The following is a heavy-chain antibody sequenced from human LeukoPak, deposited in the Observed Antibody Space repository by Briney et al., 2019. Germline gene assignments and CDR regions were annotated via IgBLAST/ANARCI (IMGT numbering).Heavy chain of an antibody. J-gene: IGHJ5*01. D-gene: IGHD3-22*01. Sequence: GGSLRLSCAAPVCSFDEDGIHWVRQAPGKGLEWVSLISGDCGSTFYADSVKGRFTISRDNSKKSLYLQMSRLRSEDPALYYCARESDSSGWYNSWGQGTLVTVSS. V-gene: IGHV3-43*02. CDR3: ARESDSSGWYNS. CDR1: VCSFDEDG. CDR2: ISGDCGST.